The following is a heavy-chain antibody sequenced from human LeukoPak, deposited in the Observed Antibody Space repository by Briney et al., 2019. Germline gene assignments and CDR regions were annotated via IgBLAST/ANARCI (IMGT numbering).Heavy chain of an antibody. CDR1: GFTLSDYS. CDR2: MRLNGHTT. V-gene: IGHV3-11*01. D-gene: IGHD2-15*01. CDR3: ARSGYGDFDF. J-gene: IGHJ4*02. Sequence: PGGSLRLSCAASGFTLSDYSMSWIRQAPGKGLEWISYMRLNGHTTYYADSLRGRISVSWDNARNSLYLQLSSLTAADTAFYYCARSGYGDFDFWGQGALVTVSS.